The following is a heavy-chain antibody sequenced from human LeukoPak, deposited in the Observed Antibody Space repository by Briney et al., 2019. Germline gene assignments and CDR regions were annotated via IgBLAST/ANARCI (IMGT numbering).Heavy chain of an antibody. Sequence: SETLSLTCAVYGGSFSGYYWSWIRQPPGKGLEWIGEINHSGSTNYNPSLKSRVTISVDTSKNQFSLKLSSVTAADTAVYYCARSPRSIAQETYCFDYWGQGTLVTVSS. J-gene: IGHJ4*02. CDR1: GGSFSGYY. V-gene: IGHV4-34*01. CDR2: INHSGST. D-gene: IGHD6-6*01. CDR3: ARSPRSIAQETYCFDY.